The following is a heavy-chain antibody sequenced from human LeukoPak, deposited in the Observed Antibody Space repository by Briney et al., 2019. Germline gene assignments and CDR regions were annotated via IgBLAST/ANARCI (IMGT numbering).Heavy chain of an antibody. J-gene: IGHJ4*02. CDR2: LYSGGNT. Sequence: SGGSLRLSCAVSGFTVSSNYMSWVRQAPGKGLEWVSVLYSGGNTYYADSVKGRFTISRDNAKNSLYLQMNSLRAEDTAVYYCARTDRQYSGGTEDYWGQGTLVTVSS. CDR3: ARTDRQYSGGTEDY. V-gene: IGHV3-53*01. CDR1: GFTVSSNY. D-gene: IGHD5-12*01.